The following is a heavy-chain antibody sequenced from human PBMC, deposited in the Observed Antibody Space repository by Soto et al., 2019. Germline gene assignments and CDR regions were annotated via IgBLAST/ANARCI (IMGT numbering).Heavy chain of an antibody. V-gene: IGHV1-46*02. Sequence: QVQLVQSGAEVKKPGASVKVSCKSSGYPFNTYYLHWVRQAPGQGLEWMGMIHPSGGGSTYAQKFLGRVTMTMDSSTNTVFMELTSLRSADTAVYYCARGGHIAVVTDSFDSWGQGTLVTVSS. CDR2: IHPSGGGS. CDR1: GYPFNTYY. D-gene: IGHD2-21*02. J-gene: IGHJ4*02. CDR3: ARGGHIAVVTDSFDS.